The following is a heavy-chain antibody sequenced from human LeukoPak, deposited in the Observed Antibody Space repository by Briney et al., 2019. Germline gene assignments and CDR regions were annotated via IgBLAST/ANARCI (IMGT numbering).Heavy chain of an antibody. Sequence: GGSLRLSCTASGFTFGDYAMSWVRQAPGKGLEWAGFIRSKAYGGTTESAASVKGRFTISRDGSKSIAYLQITSLKTEDTAVYYCTRVLSGGGCIDYWGQGTLVTVSP. CDR1: GFTFGDYA. CDR2: IRSKAYGGTT. D-gene: IGHD3-16*01. V-gene: IGHV3-49*04. J-gene: IGHJ4*02. CDR3: TRVLSGGGCIDY.